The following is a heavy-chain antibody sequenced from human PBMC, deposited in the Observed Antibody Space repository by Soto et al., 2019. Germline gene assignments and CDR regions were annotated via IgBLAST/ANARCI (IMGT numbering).Heavy chain of an antibody. J-gene: IGHJ6*02. D-gene: IGHD2-2*01. CDR3: ARDQLLRSYYYYGMDV. CDR2: ISYSGSTI. CDR1: GFTFSSYG. Sequence: GSLRLSCAASGFTFSSYGMHWVRQAPGKGLEWVADISYSGSTIYYADSVKGRFTISRDNAKNSLYLQMNSLRAEDTAVYYCARDQLLRSYYYYGMDVWGQGTTVTVSS. V-gene: IGHV3-48*04.